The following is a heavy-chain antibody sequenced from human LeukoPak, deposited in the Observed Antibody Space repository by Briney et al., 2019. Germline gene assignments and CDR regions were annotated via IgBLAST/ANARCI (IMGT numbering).Heavy chain of an antibody. CDR2: IYSGSSK. CDR3: AKRATDDALDI. V-gene: IGHV3-66*01. CDR1: GFSVSNNY. J-gene: IGHJ3*02. Sequence: PGGSLTLSCAASGFSVSNNYMSWLRQAPRKELEWVSVIYSGSSKFYADSVKGRFTISRDNSKNTLYLQMNSLRAEDTAVYYCAKRATDDALDIWGRGTMVTVSS. D-gene: IGHD5-12*01.